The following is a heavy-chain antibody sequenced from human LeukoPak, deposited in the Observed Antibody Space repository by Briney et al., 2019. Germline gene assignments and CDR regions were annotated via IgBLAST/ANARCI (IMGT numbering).Heavy chain of an antibody. Sequence: PGRSLRLSCAASGFTFSSFAMHWVRQAPGKGLEWVASISSSSSYIYFANSVRGRFSISRDNAKSSLYLQMNSLRAEDTAVYYCAKDSPSRTATTEVPVDYWGQGTLVTVSS. J-gene: IGHJ4*02. D-gene: IGHD1/OR15-1a*01. CDR1: GFTFSSFA. CDR2: ISSSSSYI. V-gene: IGHV3-21*01. CDR3: AKDSPSRTATTEVPVDY.